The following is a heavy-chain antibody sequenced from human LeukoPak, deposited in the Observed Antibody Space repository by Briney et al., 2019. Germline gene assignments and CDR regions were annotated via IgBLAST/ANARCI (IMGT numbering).Heavy chain of an antibody. CDR3: ARGPHWDPHFDY. D-gene: IGHD7-27*01. V-gene: IGHV1-2*02. Sequence: ASVKVSCKASGYTFTSYGISWVRQAPGQGLEWMGWINPNSGGTNYARKFLGRVTMTRDTSISTAYMELSRLRSDDTAVYYCARGPHWDPHFDYWGQGTLVTVSS. CDR1: GYTFTSYG. CDR2: INPNSGGT. J-gene: IGHJ4*02.